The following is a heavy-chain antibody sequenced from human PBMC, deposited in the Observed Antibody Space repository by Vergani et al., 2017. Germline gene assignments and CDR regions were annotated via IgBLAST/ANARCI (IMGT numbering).Heavy chain of an antibody. CDR2: ISYDGSNK. D-gene: IGHD2/OR15-2a*01. J-gene: IGHJ6*03. CDR1: GFTFNNYA. CDR3: ARDRVLRGDYYYYMDV. Sequence: QVQLVESGGGVVQPGRSLRLSCAASGFTFNNYAIHWVRQAPGKGLEWVAVISYDGSNKYYADSVKGRFTISRDNSKNTLYLQMNSLRAEDTAVYYCARDRVLRGDYYYYMDVWDKGTTVTVSS. V-gene: IGHV3-30-3*01.